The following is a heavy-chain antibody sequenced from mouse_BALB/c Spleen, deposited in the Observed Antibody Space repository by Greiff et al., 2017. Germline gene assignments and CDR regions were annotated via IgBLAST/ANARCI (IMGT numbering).Heavy chain of an antibody. CDR2: ISNGGGST. CDR1: GFTFSSYT. J-gene: IGHJ4*01. CDR3: ARPHAMDY. Sequence: DVMLVESGGGLVQPGGSLKLSCAASGFTFSSYTMSWVRQTPEKRLEWVAYISNGGGSTYYPDTVKGRFTISRDNAKNTLYLQMSSLKSEDTAMYYCARPHAMDYWGQGTSVTVSS. V-gene: IGHV5-12-2*01.